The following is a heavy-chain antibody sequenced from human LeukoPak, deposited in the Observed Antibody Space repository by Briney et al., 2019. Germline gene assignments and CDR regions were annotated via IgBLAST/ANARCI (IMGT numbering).Heavy chain of an antibody. CDR3: ARDGRGFNPFDY. Sequence: GGSLRLSCAASGFTVSSNYMSWVRQAPGKGLEWVSVIYSGGNTHYADSVKGRFTISRDNSKNTLYLQMNSLRAEDTAVYYCARDGRGFNPFDYWGQGTLVTVSS. J-gene: IGHJ4*02. CDR1: GFTVSSNY. CDR2: IYSGGNT. V-gene: IGHV3-53*01. D-gene: IGHD3/OR15-3a*01.